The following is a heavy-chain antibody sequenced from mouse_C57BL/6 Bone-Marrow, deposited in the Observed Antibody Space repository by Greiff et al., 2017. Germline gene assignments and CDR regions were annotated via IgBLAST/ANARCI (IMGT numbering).Heavy chain of an antibody. J-gene: IGHJ3*01. V-gene: IGHV3-6*01. Sequence: ESGPGLVKPSQSLSLTCSVTGYSITSGYYWNWIRQFPGNKLEWMGYISYDGSNNYNPSLKNRISITRDTSKNQFFLKLNSVTTEDTATYYCAREGGIQFAYWGQGTLVTVSA. CDR3: AREGGIQFAY. CDR1: GYSITSGYY. CDR2: ISYDGSN.